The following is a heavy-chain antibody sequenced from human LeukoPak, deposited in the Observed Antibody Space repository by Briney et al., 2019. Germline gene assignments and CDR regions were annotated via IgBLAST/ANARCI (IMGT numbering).Heavy chain of an antibody. CDR3: ARWITMVRGRIGFDP. CDR2: IYYSGST. D-gene: IGHD3-10*01. J-gene: IGHJ5*02. CDR1: GGSISSYY. Sequence: PSETLSLTCTVSGGSISSYYWSWIRQPPGKGLEWIGYIYYSGSTNYNPSLKSRVTISVDTSKNQFSLKLSSVTAADTAVYYCARWITMVRGRIGFDPWGQGTLVTVSS. V-gene: IGHV4-59*08.